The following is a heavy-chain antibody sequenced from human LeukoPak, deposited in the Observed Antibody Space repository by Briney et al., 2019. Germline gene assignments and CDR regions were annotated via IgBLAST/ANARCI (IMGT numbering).Heavy chain of an antibody. D-gene: IGHD3-22*01. J-gene: IGHJ4*02. V-gene: IGHV1-18*01. CDR2: ISAYNGNT. CDR3: ARVGDYYDSSGYHLALDY. CDR1: GYTFTSYG. Sequence: ASVKVSCKASGYTFTSYGISWVRQAPGQGLEGMGWISAYNGNTNYAQKLQGRVTMTTDTSTSTAYMELRSLRSDDTAVYYCARVGDYYDSSGYHLALDYWGQGTLVTVSS.